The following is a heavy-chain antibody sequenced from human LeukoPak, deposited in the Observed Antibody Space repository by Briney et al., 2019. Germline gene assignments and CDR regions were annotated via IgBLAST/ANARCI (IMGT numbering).Heavy chain of an antibody. CDR2: MTSSGAAT. J-gene: IGHJ4*02. D-gene: IGHD3-22*01. CDR3: AKDRPNYYGSNGHYYKLNGDC. CDR1: GFTFSSYA. V-gene: IGHV3-23*01. Sequence: GGSLRPSCAVSGFTFSSYAMSWVRQAPGKGLEWVSSMTSSGAATYYADSVKGRFTISRDNSDNTLYLQMNSLRAEDTAVYYCAKDRPNYYGSNGHYYKLNGDCWGQGTLVTVSS.